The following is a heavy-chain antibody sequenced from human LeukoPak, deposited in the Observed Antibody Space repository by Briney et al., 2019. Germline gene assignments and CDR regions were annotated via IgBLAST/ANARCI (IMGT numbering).Heavy chain of an antibody. J-gene: IGHJ4*02. Sequence: SETLSLTCAVYGGSFSGYYWSWIRQPPGKGLEWIGEINHSGSTNYNPSLKSRVTISVDTSKNQFSLKLSSVTAADTAVYYCARGGVTYYYGSGSYYSSYFDYWGQGTLVTVSS. V-gene: IGHV4-34*01. CDR1: GGSFSGYY. CDR2: INHSGST. D-gene: IGHD3-10*01. CDR3: ARGGVTYYYGSGSYYSSYFDY.